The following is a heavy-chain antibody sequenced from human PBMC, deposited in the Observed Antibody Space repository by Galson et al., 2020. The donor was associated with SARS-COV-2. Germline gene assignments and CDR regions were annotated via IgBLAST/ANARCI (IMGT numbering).Heavy chain of an antibody. D-gene: IGHD1-26*01. CDR3: ARAGWELPSLGAFDI. Sequence: SETLSLTCTVSGGSISSYYWSWIRQPPGKGLEWIGYIYYSGSTNYNPSLKSRVTISVDTSKNQFSLKLSSVTAADTAVYYCARAGWELPSLGAFDIWGQGTMVTVSS. CDR2: IYYSGST. CDR1: GGSISSYY. J-gene: IGHJ3*02. V-gene: IGHV4-59*01.